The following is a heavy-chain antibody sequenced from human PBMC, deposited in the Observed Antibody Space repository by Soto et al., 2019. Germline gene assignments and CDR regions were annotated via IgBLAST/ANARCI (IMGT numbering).Heavy chain of an antibody. CDR2: ISYDGSDK. Sequence: GGSLRLSCAASGFPFSSYGIHWVRQAPGKGLEWVAVISYDGSDKYYADSVKGRFTGSRDNSKNTVYLQMNSLRAEDTAVYYCAKVAQGDPLISDYGMDVWGQGTTVTVSS. J-gene: IGHJ6*02. V-gene: IGHV3-30*18. CDR1: GFPFSSYG. CDR3: AKVAQGDPLISDYGMDV. D-gene: IGHD2-21*02.